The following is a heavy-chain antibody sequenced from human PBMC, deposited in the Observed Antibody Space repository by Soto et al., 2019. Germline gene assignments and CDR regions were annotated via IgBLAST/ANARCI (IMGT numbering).Heavy chain of an antibody. CDR1: GGSISSGGYY. Sequence: QVQLQESGPGLVKPSQTLSLTCTVSGGSISSGGYYWSWIRQHPGKGLEWIGYIYYSGSTYYNPSLKSRVTISVDTSKNQFSLKLSSVTAADTAVYYCARVYYYGSGSYYKEPLLAWFAPWGQGTLVTVSS. CDR2: IYYSGST. D-gene: IGHD3-10*01. V-gene: IGHV4-31*03. CDR3: ARVYYYGSGSYYKEPLLAWFAP. J-gene: IGHJ5*02.